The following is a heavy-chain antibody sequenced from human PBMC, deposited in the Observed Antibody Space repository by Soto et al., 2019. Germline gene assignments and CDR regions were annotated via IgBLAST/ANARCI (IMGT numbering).Heavy chain of an antibody. CDR2: IYDTGISGYTPST. J-gene: IGHJ6*02. Sequence: SETLSLTCTVSGGSITSSYWSWIRRPPGKGLEWIAYIYDTGISGYTPSTSYNPSLESRVTMSVDTSKSQFSLKLTSVTAADTAVYYCARGEDAFFYYGLDVWGQGITVTVSS. CDR3: ARGEDAFFYYGLDV. V-gene: IGHV4-59*01. CDR1: GGSITSSY.